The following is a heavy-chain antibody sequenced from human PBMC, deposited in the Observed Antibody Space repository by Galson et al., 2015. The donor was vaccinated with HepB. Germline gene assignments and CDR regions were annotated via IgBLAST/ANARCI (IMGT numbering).Heavy chain of an antibody. J-gene: IGHJ1*01. V-gene: IGHV3-11*05. D-gene: IGHD4-17*01. CDR1: GFTFSDYY. Sequence: SLRLSCAASGFTFSDYYMSWIRQAPGKGLEWVSYISSSSSYTNYADSVKGRFTISRDNAKNSLYLQMNSLRAEDTAVYYCARVERQVDYARAEYFQHWGQGTLVTVSS. CDR2: ISSSSSYT. CDR3: ARVERQVDYARAEYFQH.